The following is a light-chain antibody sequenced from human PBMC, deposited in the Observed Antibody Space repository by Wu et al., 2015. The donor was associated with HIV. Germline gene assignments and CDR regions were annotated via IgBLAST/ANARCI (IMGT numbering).Light chain of an antibody. V-gene: IGKV1-39*01. CDR1: GNIGNS. CDR3: QHTYFAPHS. J-gene: IGKJ4*01. CDR2: AAS. Sequence: DIHLAQSPSSLSQSVGDRVTITCRTSGNIGNSLNWYQKKPGKAPALLIYAASTLHSGVPSRFSGSGSGTYFTLTINGLQPEDFATYYCQHTYFAPHSFGGGTKAEI.